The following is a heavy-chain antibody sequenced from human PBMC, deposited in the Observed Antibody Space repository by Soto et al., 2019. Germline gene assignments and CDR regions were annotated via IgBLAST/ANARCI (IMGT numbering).Heavy chain of an antibody. J-gene: IGHJ6*02. D-gene: IGHD6-13*01. V-gene: IGHV1-18*04. CDR1: GYTFTSYG. CDR2: ISTDNGHT. CDR3: ARAGYSSSWFSDYYYYGMDV. Sequence: QDQLVQSGTEVKKPGASVKVSCKASGYTFTSYGITWVRQAPGQGLEWMGWISTDNGHTNYAQKFQGRVTLTTDTSTNAAYMELRSLRSDDTAVYYCARAGYSSSWFSDYYYYGMDVWGQGTTVTVSS.